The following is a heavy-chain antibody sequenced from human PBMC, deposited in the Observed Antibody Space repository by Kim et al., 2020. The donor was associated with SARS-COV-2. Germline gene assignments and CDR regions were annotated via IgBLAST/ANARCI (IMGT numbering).Heavy chain of an antibody. Sequence: SETLSLTCTVSGGSIRSYYWSWIRQPPGKGLEWIGYIYYTGSTTYNPSLESRVTISVDTSKNQFSLKLSSVTAADTAVYFCARDGGGYDYGRYYFDYWGQGILVTVSS. J-gene: IGHJ4*02. CDR1: GGSIRSYY. D-gene: IGHD5-18*01. V-gene: IGHV4-59*01. CDR2: IYYTGST. CDR3: ARDGGGYDYGRYYFDY.